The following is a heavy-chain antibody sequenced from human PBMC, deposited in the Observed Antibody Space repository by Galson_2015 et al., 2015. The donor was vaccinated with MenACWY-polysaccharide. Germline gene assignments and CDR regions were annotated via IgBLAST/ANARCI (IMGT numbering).Heavy chain of an antibody. CDR2: INNAATNT. V-gene: IGHV3-23*01. Sequence: LRLSCAASGFTFSGHGMTWVRQSPGRGLEWVSTINNAATNTHYSDSVRGRFTISRDNSRNTLYLQMNSLRAEDTAIYYCSAWLWNQFDTWGQGIVVTVSS. D-gene: IGHD2-21*01. CDR1: GFTFSGHG. J-gene: IGHJ5*02. CDR3: SAWLWNQFDT.